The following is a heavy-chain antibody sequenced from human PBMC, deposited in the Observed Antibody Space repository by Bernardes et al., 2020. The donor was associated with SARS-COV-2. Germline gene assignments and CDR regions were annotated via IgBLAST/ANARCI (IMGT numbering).Heavy chain of an antibody. CDR3: AGRITLFGVITAFFDR. D-gene: IGHD3-3*01. V-gene: IGHV1-24*01. J-gene: IGHJ4*02. CDR1: GYSLTELP. CDR2: FDSEDGQT. Sequence: ASVKVSCKVSGYSLTELPIHWVRQAPRKGLEWMGGFDSEDGQTIYAQKFQGRVTMIEDTSTDTAYMALNSLRSEDTAGYFCAGRITLFGVITAFFDRWGQGTLVTVSS.